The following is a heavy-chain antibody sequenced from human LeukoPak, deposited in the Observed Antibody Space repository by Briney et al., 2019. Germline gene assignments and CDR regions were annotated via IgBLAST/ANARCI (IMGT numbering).Heavy chain of an antibody. Sequence: ASVKVSCKASGYTFTSYAMNWVRQAPGQGLEWMGWINTNTGDPTYAQDFTGRFVFSLDTSVSTADLQISSLKAEDTAVYYCAKASRGSSWSNFDYWGQGTLVTVSS. J-gene: IGHJ4*02. V-gene: IGHV7-4-1*02. CDR2: INTNTGDP. D-gene: IGHD6-13*01. CDR3: AKASRGSSWSNFDY. CDR1: GYTFTSYA.